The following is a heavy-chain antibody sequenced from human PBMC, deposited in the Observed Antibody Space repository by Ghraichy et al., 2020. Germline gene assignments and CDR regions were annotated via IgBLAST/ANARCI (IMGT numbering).Heavy chain of an antibody. Sequence: GGSLRLSCAASGFTFSSYPMNWVRQAPGKGLEWVSSISSRSNYIYYADSVKGRFTISRDNAQNSLYLQMISLRAEDTTVYYCARDGAPLYSSGQAFWLWGRGTLVTVSS. CDR2: ISSRSNYI. V-gene: IGHV3-21*01. CDR3: ARDGAPLYSSGQAFWL. CDR1: GFTFSSYP. D-gene: IGHD6-19*01. J-gene: IGHJ2*01.